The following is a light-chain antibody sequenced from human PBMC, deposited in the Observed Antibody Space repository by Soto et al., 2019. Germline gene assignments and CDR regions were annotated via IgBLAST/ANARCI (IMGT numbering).Light chain of an antibody. J-gene: IGKJ1*01. Sequence: IVLTQTPLSSPVTLGQPASFSCRSSESLRHKDGNTYLSWLHQRPGQPPRLLIYQISERLCGVPDRFSGSGAGTNFTLKISRVEAEDIGIFYCMQASQLRTFGQGTRVDIK. V-gene: IGKV2-24*01. CDR2: QIS. CDR3: MQASQLRT. CDR1: ESLRHKDGNTY.